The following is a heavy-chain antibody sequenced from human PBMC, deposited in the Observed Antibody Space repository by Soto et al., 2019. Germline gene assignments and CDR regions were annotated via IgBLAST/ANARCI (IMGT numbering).Heavy chain of an antibody. J-gene: IGHJ4*02. D-gene: IGHD5-12*01. V-gene: IGHV3-23*01. CDR3: VKDHDEDFGYDLDYFNY. Sequence: PGGSLRLSCAASGFTVSSYAMSWVRQAPGKGLEWVSAISGSGGSTYYADSVKGRFTISRDNSKNTLYLQMNSLRAEDTAFYYFVKDHDEDFGYDLDYFNYWGQGTLVTVSS. CDR1: GFTVSSYA. CDR2: ISGSGGST.